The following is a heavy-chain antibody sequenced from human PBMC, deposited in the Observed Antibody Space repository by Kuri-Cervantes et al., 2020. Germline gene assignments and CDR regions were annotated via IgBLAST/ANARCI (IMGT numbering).Heavy chain of an antibody. CDR2: ISGSGGST. CDR3: ATDRAWAFDN. CDR1: GFTFSRYW. Sequence: GGSLRLSCAASGFTFSRYWMNWVRQAPGKGLEWVSAISGSGGSTYYADSVKGRFTISRDNSKNTLYLQMNSLRAEDTAVYYCATDRAWAFDNWGQGTLVTVSS. J-gene: IGHJ4*02. V-gene: IGHV3-23*01. D-gene: IGHD7-27*01.